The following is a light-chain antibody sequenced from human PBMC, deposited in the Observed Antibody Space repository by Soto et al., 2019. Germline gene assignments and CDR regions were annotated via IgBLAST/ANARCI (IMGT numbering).Light chain of an antibody. Sequence: QSVLTQPPSVSGAPGQRVTISCTEGSSNIGAGYDVHWYRHLPGTAPKLLIYNNNIRPPGVPDRFSGSKSGTSASLAITGLQAEDEADYYCQSYDSSLSGYVFGTGTKVTVL. J-gene: IGLJ1*01. V-gene: IGLV1-40*01. CDR1: SSNIGAGYD. CDR3: QSYDSSLSGYV. CDR2: NNN.